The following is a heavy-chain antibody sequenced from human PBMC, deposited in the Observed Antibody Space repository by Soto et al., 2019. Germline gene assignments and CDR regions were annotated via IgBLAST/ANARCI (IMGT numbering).Heavy chain of an antibody. J-gene: IGHJ4*02. CDR3: ARDRGIVVVITDY. CDR1: GFTFSSSA. CDR2: IDVGSANA. D-gene: IGHD3-22*01. V-gene: IGHV1-58*01. Sequence: SVKVSCKTSGFTFSSSAVHWVRQARGHRLQWIGWIDVGSANANYAQMLQERVTISRDMSTSTAYMELRSLRSDDTAVYYCARDRGIVVVITDYWGQGTLVTVSS.